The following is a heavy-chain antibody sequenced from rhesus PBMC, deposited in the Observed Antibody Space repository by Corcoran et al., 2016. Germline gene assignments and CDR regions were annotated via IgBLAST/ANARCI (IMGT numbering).Heavy chain of an antibody. CDR1: GASISINY. V-gene: IGHV4S2*01. D-gene: IGHD1-44*02. J-gene: IGHJ5-1*01. Sequence: QVQLQESGPGLVKPSETLPLPCAVSGASISINYCSWIRQAPGKGLEWIGRIYGSGGSTDYNPSLKSRVTISIDTSKNQFSLKLSSVTAADTAVYYCARDGSPVNRLRFDVWGAGVLVTVSS. CDR3: ARDGSPVNRLRFDV. CDR2: IYGSGGST.